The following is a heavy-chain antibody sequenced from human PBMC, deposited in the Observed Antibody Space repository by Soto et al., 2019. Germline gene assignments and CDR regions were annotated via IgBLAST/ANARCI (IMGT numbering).Heavy chain of an antibody. J-gene: IGHJ4*02. CDR2: ISWSSGSI. V-gene: IGHV3-9*01. CDR3: AKDRSRYCSGGSCLVY. D-gene: IGHD2-15*01. Sequence: PGGSLRLSCAASGFTFDDYAMHWVRQAPGKGLEWVSGISWSSGSIGYADSVKGRFTISRDNAKNSLYLQMNSLRAEDTALYYCAKDRSRYCSGGSCLVYWGQGTLVTVSS. CDR1: GFTFDDYA.